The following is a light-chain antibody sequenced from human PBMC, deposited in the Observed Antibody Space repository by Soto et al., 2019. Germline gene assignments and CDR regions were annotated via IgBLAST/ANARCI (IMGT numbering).Light chain of an antibody. V-gene: IGKV1-27*01. CDR2: AAS. CDR3: QNSNSAPWT. Sequence: DIQMTQSPSSLSASVGDRVTIPCRASQGISNFLACYQQKTGKVPKVLIYAASTLQSGVTSRFIGGRSGTYFTLTSSSLQPEDVATYYCQNSNSAPWTFGQGTKVDIE. CDR1: QGISNF. J-gene: IGKJ1*01.